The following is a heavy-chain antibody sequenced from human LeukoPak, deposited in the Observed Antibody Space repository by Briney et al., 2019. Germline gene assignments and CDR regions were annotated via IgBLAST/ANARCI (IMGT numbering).Heavy chain of an antibody. J-gene: IGHJ3*02. CDR1: GFTFSSYA. CDR2: ISGSGGST. Sequence: GGSLRVSCAASGFTFSSYAMSWVRQAPRNGLEWVSAISGSGGSTYYADSVKGRFTISRDNSKNTLYLQMNSLRAEDTAVYYCAKVRYGIRVVAFDIWGQGTMVTVSS. V-gene: IGHV3-23*01. CDR3: AKVRYGIRVVAFDI. D-gene: IGHD2-15*01.